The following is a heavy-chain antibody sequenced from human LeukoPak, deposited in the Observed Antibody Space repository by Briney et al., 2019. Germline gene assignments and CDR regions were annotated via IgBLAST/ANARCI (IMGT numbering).Heavy chain of an antibody. J-gene: IGHJ4*02. CDR2: IRYDGSNK. CDR3: TREYGYFDY. Sequence: PGGSLRLSCAASGFTFSSYGMHWVRQAPGKGLEWVAFIRYDGSNKYYADSVKGRFTISRDNSKNTLYLQMNSLKTEDTAVYYCTREYGYFDYWGQGTLVTVSS. V-gene: IGHV3-30*02. CDR1: GFTFSSYG. D-gene: IGHD3-10*01.